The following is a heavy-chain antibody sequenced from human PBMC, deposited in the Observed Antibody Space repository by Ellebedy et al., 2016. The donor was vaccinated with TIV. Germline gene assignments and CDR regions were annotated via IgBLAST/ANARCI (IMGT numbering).Heavy chain of an antibody. CDR1: GFTFSSYG. Sequence: GESLKISCAASGFTFSSYGMHWVRQAPGKGLEWVAVIWYDGSEKYYADSVKGRFTVSRDNSRNTLSLQMKSLRVEDTAIYYCERETRAFDFWGQGTLVTVSS. CDR2: IWYDGSEK. CDR3: ERETRAFDF. V-gene: IGHV3-33*01. D-gene: IGHD4-11*01. J-gene: IGHJ4*02.